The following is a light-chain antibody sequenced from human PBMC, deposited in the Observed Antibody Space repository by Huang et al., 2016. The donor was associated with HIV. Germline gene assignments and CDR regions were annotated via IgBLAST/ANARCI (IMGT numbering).Light chain of an antibody. CDR3: QQYNNWPRT. CDR1: EDVSIH. J-gene: IGKJ2*01. V-gene: IGKV3-15*01. CDR2: VSS. Sequence: EIVMTQSPATLSVSPGERAPLACRPTEDVSIHCSWYHHKPGQAPRCLLDVSSTRATGISARFSGSRSVTDFTLTISSLQSEDSAVYYCQQYNNWPRTFGQGTKLEIK.